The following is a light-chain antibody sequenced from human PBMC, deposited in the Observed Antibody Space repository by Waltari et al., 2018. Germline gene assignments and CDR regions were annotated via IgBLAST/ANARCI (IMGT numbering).Light chain of an antibody. CDR1: QSVSSN. CDR2: GTS. Sequence: EIVMTQSPATLSVSPGERATLSCRASQSVSSNLAWYQQKPGQAPRFLIHGTSTRATGIPARFSGSGSATEFTLTIRSLQSEDFAVYYCQQYNNWPPTFGGGTKVEIK. V-gene: IGKV3-15*01. J-gene: IGKJ4*01. CDR3: QQYNNWPPT.